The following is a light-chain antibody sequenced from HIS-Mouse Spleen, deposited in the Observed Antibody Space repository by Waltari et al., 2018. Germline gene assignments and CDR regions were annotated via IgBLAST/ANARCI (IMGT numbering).Light chain of an antibody. V-gene: IGLV2-23*01. Sequence: QSALTQPASVSGSPGQSITISCTGTSSDVGSYNLFLWYQQHPGKAPNLMIYEGSKRPSGVSNRFSGSKSGNTASLTISGLQAEDEADYYCCSYAGSSTLVFGGGTKLTVL. J-gene: IGLJ2*01. CDR2: EGS. CDR3: CSYAGSSTLV. CDR1: SSDVGSYNL.